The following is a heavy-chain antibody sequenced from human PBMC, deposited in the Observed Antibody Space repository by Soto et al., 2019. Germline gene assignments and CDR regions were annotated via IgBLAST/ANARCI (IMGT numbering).Heavy chain of an antibody. J-gene: IGHJ4*02. Sequence: QITLKESGPTLVKPTQTLTLTCTFSGFSLSTSGVGVGWIRQPPGKALEWLALIYWDDDKRYSPSLKSRLTITKNTSKNQLVLTMTNMDPVDTATYYCAHFTSYDILTGYYPYYFDYWGQGTLVTVSS. V-gene: IGHV2-5*02. CDR2: IYWDDDK. D-gene: IGHD3-9*01. CDR1: GFSLSTSGVG. CDR3: AHFTSYDILTGYYPYYFDY.